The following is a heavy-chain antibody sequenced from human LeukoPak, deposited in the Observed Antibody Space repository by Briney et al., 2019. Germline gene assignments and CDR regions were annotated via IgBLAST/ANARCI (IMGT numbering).Heavy chain of an antibody. V-gene: IGHV4-39*01. D-gene: IGHD3-10*01. CDR1: GGSLSSSGHW. Sequence: TSETLSLTCTVSGGSLSSSGHWWVWIRQPPGKGLEWIGSIRYSGKVYYNPSLKSRVTISVDTSKNQFSLKLNSVTATDTAVYYCARHYGPWGQGTLVTVSS. J-gene: IGHJ4*02. CDR3: ARHYGP. CDR2: IRYSGKV.